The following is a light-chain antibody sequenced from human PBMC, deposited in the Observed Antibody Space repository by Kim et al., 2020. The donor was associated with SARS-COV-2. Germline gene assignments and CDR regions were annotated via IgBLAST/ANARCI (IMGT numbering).Light chain of an antibody. CDR1: SLRSYY. CDR2: GKN. CDR3: NSRDSSGNPWV. J-gene: IGLJ3*02. V-gene: IGLV3-19*01. Sequence: AVEQTVRIKYQGDSLRSYYASRYQQKPGQAPVLVIYGKNNRPSGIPDRFSGSSSGNTASLTITGAQAEDDADYYCNSRDSSGNPWVFGGGTQLTVL.